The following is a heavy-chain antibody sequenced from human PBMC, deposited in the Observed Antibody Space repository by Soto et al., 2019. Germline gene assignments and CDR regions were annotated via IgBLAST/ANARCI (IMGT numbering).Heavy chain of an antibody. CDR2: MYFGGSF. CDR3: ARSYYDSTGFAVDP. J-gene: IGHJ5*02. Sequence: QMQLQASGPGLVKPSETLSLTCNVSGASVSHGYWSWIRQPPGKALEWIGFMYFGGSFNYNPSLTSRATISGETSKNQSSMKLTSVTASDTAVYYCARSYYDSTGFAVDPWGQGTLVTVSS. D-gene: IGHD3-22*01. V-gene: IGHV4-59*02. CDR1: GASVSHGY.